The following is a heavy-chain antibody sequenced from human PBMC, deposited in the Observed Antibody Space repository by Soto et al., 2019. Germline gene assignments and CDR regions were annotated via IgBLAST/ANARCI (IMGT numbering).Heavy chain of an antibody. CDR3: AREGASGFGMDV. CDR2: IYTSGTT. D-gene: IGHD1-26*01. V-gene: IGHV4-4*07. J-gene: IGHJ6*02. Sequence: PSETLSLTCNVSGGSIRSYYWSWIRQPAGKPLAWIGRIYTSGTTNYNPSIKSRATILIDTSKNQFSLKLSSVTAADTAVYYCAREGASGFGMDVWGQGTTVTVSS. CDR1: GGSIRSYY.